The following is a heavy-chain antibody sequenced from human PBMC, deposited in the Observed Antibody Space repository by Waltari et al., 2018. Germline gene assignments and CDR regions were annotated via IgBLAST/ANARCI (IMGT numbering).Heavy chain of an antibody. J-gene: IGHJ6*02. CDR3: ARVPCSGGSCYYYYGMDV. Sequence: QVQLQESGPGLVQPSETLSLTCTVSVGSIRSSYWSWIRQPPGKGLEWIGYIYYSGSTNYNPSLKRRVTISVDTSKNQFSLKLSSVTAADTAVYYCARVPCSGGSCYYYYGMDVWGQGTTVTVSS. CDR2: IYYSGST. CDR1: VGSIRSSY. V-gene: IGHV4-59*01. D-gene: IGHD2-15*01.